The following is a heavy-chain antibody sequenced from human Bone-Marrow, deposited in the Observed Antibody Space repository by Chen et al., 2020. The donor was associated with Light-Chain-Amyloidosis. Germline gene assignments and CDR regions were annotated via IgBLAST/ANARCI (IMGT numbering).Heavy chain of an antibody. CDR3: ARRRDGYNFDY. Sequence: EVQLEQSGTEVKKHGESLKISCKGSGYTFPNYWIGWVRQMPGKGLEWMGVIYPDDSDARHSPSFEGQVTISADKSITTASLQWRSLKASDTAMYYCARRRDGYNFDYWGQGTLVTVSS. CDR2: IYPDDSDA. J-gene: IGHJ4*02. CDR1: GYTFPNYW. D-gene: IGHD5-12*01. V-gene: IGHV5-51*01.